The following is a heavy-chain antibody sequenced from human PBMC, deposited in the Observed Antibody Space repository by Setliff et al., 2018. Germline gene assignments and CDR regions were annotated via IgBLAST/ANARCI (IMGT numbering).Heavy chain of an antibody. J-gene: IGHJ5*02. V-gene: IGHV4-4*07. CDR2: VFVSGST. Sequence: PSETLSLTCTVSGGSISTYYWSWIRRPAGKGLEWIGRVFVSGSTNYNPPLKSRVTMSVDTSRNQFSLKLTSVTAADTAIYYCARDTSSDWAAWFDPWSLGIMVTVSS. CDR1: GGSISTYY. D-gene: IGHD6-19*01. CDR3: ARDTSSDWAAWFDP.